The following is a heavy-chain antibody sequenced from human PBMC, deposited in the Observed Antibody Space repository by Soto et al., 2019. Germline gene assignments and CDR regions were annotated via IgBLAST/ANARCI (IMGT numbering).Heavy chain of an antibody. D-gene: IGHD5-12*01. CDR2: IIPIFGTA. CDR1: GYTFSSYA. Sequence: SAKVSCKASGYTFSSYASSWVRQAPGQGLEWMGGIIPIFGTANYAQKFQGRVTITADESTSTAYMELSSLRSEDTAVYYCARARRDGYNEVNWFDPWGQGTLVTVSS. J-gene: IGHJ5*02. V-gene: IGHV1-69*13. CDR3: ARARRDGYNEVNWFDP.